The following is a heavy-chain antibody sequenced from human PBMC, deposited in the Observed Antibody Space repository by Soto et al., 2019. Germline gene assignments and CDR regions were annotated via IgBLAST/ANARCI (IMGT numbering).Heavy chain of an antibody. D-gene: IGHD4-17*01. CDR1: GGTFSTYT. V-gene: IGHV1-69*08. CDR3: ARADYGDYYFDY. CDR2: NIPFVGKA. J-gene: IGHJ4*02. Sequence: QVQLVQSGAEVKQPGSSVKVSCKASGGTFSTYTFSWVRQAPGQGLEWMGRNIPFVGKAVYAQKFQGRVTITADTSTSTAYIELSSLKSEDTAMYYCARADYGDYYFDYWGQGTLVTVYS.